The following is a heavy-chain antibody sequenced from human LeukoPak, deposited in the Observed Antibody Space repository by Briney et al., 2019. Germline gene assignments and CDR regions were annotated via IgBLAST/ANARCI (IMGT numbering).Heavy chain of an antibody. V-gene: IGHV5-51*01. CDR2: IYPGDSDT. CDR3: ARRLGWDYDSSGYKFDY. CDR1: GYSFTGYC. Sequence: GESLKISCKGSGYSFTGYCIGWVRQMPGKGLEWMVIIYPGDSDTRYSPSFQGQVTITADKSISTAYLQWSSLKASDTAMYYCARRLGWDYDSSGYKFDYWGQGTLVTVSS. D-gene: IGHD3-22*01. J-gene: IGHJ4*02.